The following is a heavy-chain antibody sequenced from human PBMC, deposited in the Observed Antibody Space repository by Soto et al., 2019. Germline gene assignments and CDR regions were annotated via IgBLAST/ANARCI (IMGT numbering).Heavy chain of an antibody. J-gene: IGHJ6*01. D-gene: IGHD2-8*02. V-gene: IGHV3-23*01. CDR1: VFTFNNYA. Sequence: EVQLLESGGGLVQPGGSLRLSCAASVFTFNNYAMTCVRQAPGKGLERVSTIRGRDDSTYYADSVKGRRTISRENSKYALYLEMSILRAEDTALYYCLKDWTGDTCPCMDVWWQGTTVTVSS. CDR3: LKDWTGDTCPCMDV. CDR2: IRGRDDST.